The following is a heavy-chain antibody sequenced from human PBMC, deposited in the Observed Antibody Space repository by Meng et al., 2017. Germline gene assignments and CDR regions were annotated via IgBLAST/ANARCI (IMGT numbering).Heavy chain of an antibody. Sequence: GRGLLQLCVPLGLRCACAWLNAGSTYMSWVRQAPGKGLEGACVIYSCGSTYYADSVKGRFTISRDNSKNTLYLQMNSLRAEDTAVYYCARGGSYYSYWGQGTLVTVSS. CDR3: ARGGSYYSY. CDR1: WLNAGSTY. D-gene: IGHD1-26*01. CDR2: IYSCGST. V-gene: IGHV3-53*01. J-gene: IGHJ4*02.